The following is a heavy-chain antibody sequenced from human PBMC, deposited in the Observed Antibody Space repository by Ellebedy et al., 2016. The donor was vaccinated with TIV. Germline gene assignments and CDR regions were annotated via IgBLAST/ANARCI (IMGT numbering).Heavy chain of an antibody. D-gene: IGHD1-20*01. CDR3: ARIPGTTSYFDY. J-gene: IGHJ4*02. Sequence: GESLKISXAASGFTFSSYAMSWVRQAPGKGLEWVSAISGSGGSTYYADSVKGRFTISRDNAKNSLYLQMNSLRAEDTAVYYCARIPGTTSYFDYWGQGTLVTVSS. CDR2: ISGSGGST. V-gene: IGHV3-23*01. CDR1: GFTFSSYA.